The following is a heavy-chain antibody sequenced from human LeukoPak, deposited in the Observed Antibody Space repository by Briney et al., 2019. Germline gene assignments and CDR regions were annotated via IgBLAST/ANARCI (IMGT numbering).Heavy chain of an antibody. D-gene: IGHD3-16*02. Sequence: ASVKVSCKVSGYTLTELSMHWVRQAPGKGLEWMGGFDPEDGETIYAQKFQGRVTITEDTSTDTAYMELSSLRSEDTAVYYCATDRSSYDYVWGSYRPYYFDYWGQGTLVTVSS. CDR2: FDPEDGET. V-gene: IGHV1-24*01. CDR1: GYTLTELS. J-gene: IGHJ4*02. CDR3: ATDRSSYDYVWGSYRPYYFDY.